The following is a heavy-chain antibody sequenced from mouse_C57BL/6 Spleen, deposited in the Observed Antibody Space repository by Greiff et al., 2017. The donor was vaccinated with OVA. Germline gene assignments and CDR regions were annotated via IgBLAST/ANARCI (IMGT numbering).Heavy chain of an antibody. J-gene: IGHJ2*01. D-gene: IGHD2-1*01. CDR1: GFSLTSYG. V-gene: IGHV2-5*01. Sequence: QVQLKESGPGLVQPSQSLSITCTVSGFSLTSYGVHWVRQSPGKGLEWLGVIWRGGSTDYNAAFMSRLSITKDNSKSQVFFKMNSLQADDTAIYYCAKSIYYGNYDYFDYWGQGTTLTVSS. CDR2: IWRGGST. CDR3: AKSIYYGNYDYFDY.